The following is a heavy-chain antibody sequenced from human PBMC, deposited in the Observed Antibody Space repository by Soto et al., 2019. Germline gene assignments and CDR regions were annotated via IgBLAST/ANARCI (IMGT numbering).Heavy chain of an antibody. D-gene: IGHD3-10*01. CDR1: GYSFAGYW. V-gene: IGHV5-10-1*01. CDR3: ARSHSRFGPFNWFDP. J-gene: IGHJ5*02. CDR2: IDPSDSQT. Sequence: GESLKISCKGSGYSFAGYWITWVRQKPGKGLEWMGRIDPSDSQTYYSPSFRGHVTISVTKSITTVFLQWSSLGASDTAMYYCARSHSRFGPFNWFDPWGQGTLVTVSS.